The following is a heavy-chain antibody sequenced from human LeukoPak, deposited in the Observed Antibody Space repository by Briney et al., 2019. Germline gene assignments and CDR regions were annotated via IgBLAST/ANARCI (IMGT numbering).Heavy chain of an antibody. CDR2: INHSGST. CDR1: GGSFSGYY. D-gene: IGHD1-26*01. V-gene: IGHV4-34*01. CDR3: ARDEELRGRFDY. Sequence: SETLSLTCAVYGGSFSGYYWSWIRQPPGKGLEWIGEINHSGSTNYNPSLKGRVTISVDTSKNQFSLKLSSVTAADTAVYYCARDEELRGRFDYWGQGTLVTVSS. J-gene: IGHJ4*02.